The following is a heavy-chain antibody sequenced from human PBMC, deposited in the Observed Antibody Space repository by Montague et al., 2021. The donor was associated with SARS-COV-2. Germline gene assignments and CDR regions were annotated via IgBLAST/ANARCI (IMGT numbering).Heavy chain of an antibody. CDR3: ANFRRAPLLFGTLYYGMDG. J-gene: IGHJ6*02. D-gene: IGHD2-21*02. Sequence: SETLSLTCTVSGGSISSYYWSWIRQPPGRGLQWIGYIYYSGSTNYNPSLKRQVTISVDTSKNHFTLRLSSVTAADTDVDYCANFRRAPLLFGTLYYGMDGWGQGTTVTVSS. V-gene: IGHV4-59*12. CDR1: GGSISSYY. CDR2: IYYSGST.